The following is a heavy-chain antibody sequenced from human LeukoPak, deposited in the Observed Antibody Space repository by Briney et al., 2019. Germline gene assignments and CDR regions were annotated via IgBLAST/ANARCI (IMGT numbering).Heavy chain of an antibody. CDR1: GGSFTGYS. J-gene: IGHJ4*02. CDR2: INHSGST. D-gene: IGHD2-2*02. CDR3: ASDALVSAAILFY. Sequence: SETLSLTCAVYGGSFTGYSWTWIRQPLGKGLEWIGDINHSGSTNYNPSLRSRLAISIDTSKNQFSLKLRSVTAADTAMYFCASDALVSAAILFYWGQGTQVTVSS. V-gene: IGHV4-34*01.